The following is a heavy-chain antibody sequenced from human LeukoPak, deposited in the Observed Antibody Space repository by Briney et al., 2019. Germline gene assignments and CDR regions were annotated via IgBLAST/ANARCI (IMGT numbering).Heavy chain of an antibody. J-gene: IGHJ4*02. CDR1: GGSFSGYY. CDR2: INHSGST. V-gene: IGHV4-34*01. CDR3: ARGPRRTLRRPFDY. Sequence: SETLSLTCAVYGGSFSGYYWSWIRQPPGKGLEWIGEINHSGSTNYNPSLKSRVTISVDTSKNQFSLKLSSVTAADTAVYYCARGPRRTLRRPFDYWGQGTLVTVSS. D-gene: IGHD3-16*01.